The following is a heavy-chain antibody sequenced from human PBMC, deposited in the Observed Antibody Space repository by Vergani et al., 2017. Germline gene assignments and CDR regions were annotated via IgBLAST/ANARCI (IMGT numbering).Heavy chain of an antibody. CDR3: ARESLAYCSSTSCNSY. Sequence: QVQLHESGPGLVKPSQTLSLTCTVSGGSITSGSFYWSWIRQPPGKGLEWIGYIYYSGSTYYNPSLKSRVTISVDTSKNQFSLKLSSVTAADTAVYYCARESLAYCSSTSCNSYWGQGTLVTVSS. CDR1: GGSITSGSFY. CDR2: IYYSGST. J-gene: IGHJ4*02. D-gene: IGHD2-2*01. V-gene: IGHV4-30-4*08.